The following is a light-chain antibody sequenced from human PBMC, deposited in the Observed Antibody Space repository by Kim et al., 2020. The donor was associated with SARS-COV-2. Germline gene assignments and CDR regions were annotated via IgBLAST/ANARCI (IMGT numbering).Light chain of an antibody. V-gene: IGKV1-5*03. J-gene: IGKJ1*01. Sequence: DIQMTQSPSTLSASVGDRVTITCRASQSISNWLAWYQQKPGKAPKVLMYQASSLETGVPSRFSGSGSGTESTLTISSLQPDDFATYYCQHYNHYSGTFGQGTKVDIK. CDR3: QHYNHYSGT. CDR2: QAS. CDR1: QSISNW.